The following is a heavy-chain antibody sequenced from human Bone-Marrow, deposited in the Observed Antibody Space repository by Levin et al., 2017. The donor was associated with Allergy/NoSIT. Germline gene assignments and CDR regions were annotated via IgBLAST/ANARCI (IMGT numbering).Heavy chain of an antibody. V-gene: IGHV3-23*01. CDR1: GFTFSNFA. CDR2: ISGNGANK. J-gene: IGHJ4*02. D-gene: IGHD3-16*01. CDR3: AKVGAWDLPGYFHS. Sequence: GGSLRLSCAASGFTFSNFAMAWFRQAPGKGLEWVSGISGNGANKYYADSVKGRFTISRDNSRDMMYLQMNFLRTEDRAVYYCAKVGAWDLPGYFHSWGQGTAVIVSS.